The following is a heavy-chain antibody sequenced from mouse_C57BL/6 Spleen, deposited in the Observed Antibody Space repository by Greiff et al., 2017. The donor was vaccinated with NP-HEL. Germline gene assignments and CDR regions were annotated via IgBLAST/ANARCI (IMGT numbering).Heavy chain of an antibody. D-gene: IGHD1-1*01. V-gene: IGHV1-15*01. J-gene: IGHJ2*01. CDR2: IYPETGGT. CDR3: TRDYYGRDFDY. CDR1: GYTFTDYD. Sequence: VQLQQSGAELVRPGASVTLSCKASGYTFTDYDMHWVKQTPVHGLEWIGAIYPETGGTAYNQKFKGKAILTADKSSSTAYMELRSLTSEDSAVYECTRDYYGRDFDYWGKGTTRTVSS.